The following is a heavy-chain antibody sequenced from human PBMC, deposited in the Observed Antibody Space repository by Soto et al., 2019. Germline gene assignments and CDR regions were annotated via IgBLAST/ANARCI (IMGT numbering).Heavy chain of an antibody. Sequence: SETLSLTCTVSGGSISSSSYYWDWIRQPPGKGLEWIGNIYYSGNTYYNPSLKSRVTIFVDTSKNQFSLKLSSVTAADTAVYYCARRGREMYTMRSWDSWGQGTLVTVS. CDR2: IYYSGNT. J-gene: IGHJ4*02. CDR3: ARRGREMYTMRSWDS. CDR1: GGSISSSSYY. V-gene: IGHV4-39*01. D-gene: IGHD1-1*01.